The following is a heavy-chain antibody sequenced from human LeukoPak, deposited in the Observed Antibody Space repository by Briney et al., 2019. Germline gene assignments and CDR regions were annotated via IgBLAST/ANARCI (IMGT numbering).Heavy chain of an antibody. V-gene: IGHV1-18*01. CDR1: GFTFTNYG. D-gene: IGHD3-3*02. CDR2: ISADNGDT. CDR3: AREIREGSHFWSGYLSWFDP. Sequence: GASVKVSCKASGFTFTNYGISWVRQAPGQGLEWMGWISADNGDTNFAQKFQGRVTITRNTSISTAYMELSSLRSEDTAVYYCAREIREGSHFWSGYLSWFDPWGQGTLVTVSS. J-gene: IGHJ5*02.